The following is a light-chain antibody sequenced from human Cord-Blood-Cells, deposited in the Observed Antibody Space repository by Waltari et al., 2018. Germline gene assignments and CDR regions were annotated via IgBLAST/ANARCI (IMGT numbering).Light chain of an antibody. CDR2: GKK. CDR1: SLRSYY. V-gene: IGLV3-19*01. CDR3: NSRDSSGNQV. Sequence: SSELTQDPAVSVALGQTVRLTCQGDSLRSYYASWYQQKPGQAPVLVIYGKKNRPSGMPDRFSGSSSGNTASLTITGAQAEDEADYYCNSRDSSGNQVFGGGTKLTVL. J-gene: IGLJ2*01.